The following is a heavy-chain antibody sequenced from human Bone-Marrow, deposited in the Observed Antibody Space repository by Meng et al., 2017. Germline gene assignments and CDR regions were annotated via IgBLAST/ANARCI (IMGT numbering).Heavy chain of an antibody. CDR3: ATRGNPYLNC. CDR1: GYTFTGYF. V-gene: IGHV1-2*06. J-gene: IGHJ4*02. Sequence: QVQLVEAGAAVKKPGASVKVSCKASGYTFTGYFMHWVRQGPGQGLEWMGHINPDTGDTLYAQKFQGRVSMTGDTSISTAYVELSGLRSDDTAVYYCATRGNPYLNCWGQGTLVTVSS. CDR2: INPDTGDT.